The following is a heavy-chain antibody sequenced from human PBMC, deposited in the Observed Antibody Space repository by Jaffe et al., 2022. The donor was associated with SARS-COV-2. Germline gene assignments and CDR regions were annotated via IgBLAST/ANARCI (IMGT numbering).Heavy chain of an antibody. J-gene: IGHJ6*02. CDR1: GFTFSDYA. Sequence: EVQVVESGGGLVQPGGSLRLSCAVSGFTFSDYAMNWVRQAPGKGLEWISSINLISSAIYYADSVKGRFTVYRDNAENSFYLQMSSLRDDDTAVYYCARDSGRFLEWPHYYAMDVWGRGTTVTVSS. V-gene: IGHV3-48*02. CDR3: ARDSGRFLEWPHYYAMDV. CDR2: INLISSAI. D-gene: IGHD3-3*01.